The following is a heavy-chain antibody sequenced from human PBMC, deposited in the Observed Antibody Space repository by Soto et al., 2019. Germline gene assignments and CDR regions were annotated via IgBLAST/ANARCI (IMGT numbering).Heavy chain of an antibody. J-gene: IGHJ3*02. CDR3: ARGEVRDILTGYPLADAFDI. V-gene: IGHV4-59*01. Sequence: SETLSLTCTVSGGSISSYYWSWIRQPPGKGLEWIGYIYYSGSTNYNPSLKSRVTISVDTSKNQFSLKLSSVTAADTAVYYCARGEVRDILTGYPLADAFDIWGQGTMVTVSS. D-gene: IGHD3-9*01. CDR2: IYYSGST. CDR1: GGSISSYY.